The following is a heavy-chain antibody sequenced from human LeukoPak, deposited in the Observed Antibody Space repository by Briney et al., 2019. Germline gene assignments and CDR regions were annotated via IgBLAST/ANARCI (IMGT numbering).Heavy chain of an antibody. CDR2: IGTGGSIT. Sequence: GGSLRLSCAASGVTFSDYYMSWIRQAPGKGLQWVSYIGTGGSITYYADSVKGRFTISRDNAKNSLYLQMNSLRAEDTAVYYCAKLHGYNFDYWGQGTLVTVSS. CDR1: GVTFSDYY. J-gene: IGHJ4*02. D-gene: IGHD5-24*01. V-gene: IGHV3-11*04. CDR3: AKLHGYNFDY.